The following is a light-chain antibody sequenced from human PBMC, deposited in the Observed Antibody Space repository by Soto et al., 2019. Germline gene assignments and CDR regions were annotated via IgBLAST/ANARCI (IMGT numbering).Light chain of an antibody. CDR2: EVT. CDR1: SSDVGAYNY. J-gene: IGLJ1*01. Sequence: QSVLTQPPSASGSPGQSVTISCTGTSSDVGAYNYVSWYQQHPGKAPKLMIYEVTKRPSGVPARFSGSKSGNTASLTVSGLQADDEADYYCSSYAGSNNYVFGTGTKVTVL. CDR3: SSYAGSNNYV. V-gene: IGLV2-8*01.